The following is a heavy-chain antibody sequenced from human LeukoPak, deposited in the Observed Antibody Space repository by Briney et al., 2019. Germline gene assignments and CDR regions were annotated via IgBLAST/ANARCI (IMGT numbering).Heavy chain of an antibody. CDR1: GYNVVGYY. D-gene: IGHD3-3*01. CDR2: INPNSGGT. J-gene: IGHJ4*02. V-gene: IGHV1-2*02. CDR3: ARDAYDFWSGYYFDC. Sequence: ASVRVSCKASGYNVVGYYMHWVRQAPGQGLEWMGWINPNSGGTNYAQKFQGRVTMTRDTSISTAYMELSRLRSDDTAVYYCARDAYDFWSGYYFDCWGQGTLVTVSS.